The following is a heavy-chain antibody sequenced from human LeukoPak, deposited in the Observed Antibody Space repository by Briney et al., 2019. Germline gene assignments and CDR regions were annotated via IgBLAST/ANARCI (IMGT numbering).Heavy chain of an antibody. CDR2: ISYDGSNK. Sequence: GGSLRLSCAASGFTFSSYGMHWVRQAPGKGLEWVAVISYDGSNKYYADSVKGRSTISRDNSKNTLYLQMNSLRAEDTAVYYCAKGSSGYYWDWGQGTLVTVSS. J-gene: IGHJ4*02. V-gene: IGHV3-30*18. D-gene: IGHD3-22*01. CDR1: GFTFSSYG. CDR3: AKGSSGYYWD.